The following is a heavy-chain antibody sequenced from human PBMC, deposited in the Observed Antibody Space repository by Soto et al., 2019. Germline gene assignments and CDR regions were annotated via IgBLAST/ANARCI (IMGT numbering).Heavy chain of an antibody. Sequence: QLQLQESGPGLVKPSETLSLTCTVSGGSISSSSYYWGWIRQPPGKGLEWIGSIDYSGSTYYNPSLMSRVTIAVDTSKNQFSLKLSSVTAADTAVYYCARVIAAAGVLDFDYWGQGTLVTVSS. CDR3: ARVIAAAGVLDFDY. J-gene: IGHJ4*02. CDR1: GGSISSSSYY. D-gene: IGHD6-13*01. V-gene: IGHV4-39*01. CDR2: IDYSGST.